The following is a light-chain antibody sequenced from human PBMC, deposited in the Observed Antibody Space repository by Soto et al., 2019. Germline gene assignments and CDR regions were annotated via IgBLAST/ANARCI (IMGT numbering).Light chain of an antibody. V-gene: IGKV3-20*01. CDR2: DSS. CDR1: QSVISNF. CDR3: QQTFHSPRT. J-gene: IGKJ2*01. Sequence: EIVLTQSPGTLSLSPGETASLSCRASQSVISNFLAWYQQRRGQPPRLLMYDSSKRATGIPARFTGSGSGTTFTLTNSRVEPGDSAVYYCQQTFHSPRTFGQGTRLEIK.